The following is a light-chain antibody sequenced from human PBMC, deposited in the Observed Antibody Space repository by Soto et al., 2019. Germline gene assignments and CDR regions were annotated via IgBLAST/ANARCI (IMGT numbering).Light chain of an antibody. V-gene: IGKV4-1*01. CDR1: QSILYSSNNNDKNH. CDR3: QQYYTIPFT. CDR2: RAS. J-gene: IGKJ3*01. Sequence: DIVMTQSPDSLAVSLGERATINCKSSQSILYSSNNNDKNHLDWYQQKPGQPPKLLISRASTRESGVPDRFSGSGTGTDFTLTISSLQAEDVAVYYCQQYYTIPFTFGPGTKVDI.